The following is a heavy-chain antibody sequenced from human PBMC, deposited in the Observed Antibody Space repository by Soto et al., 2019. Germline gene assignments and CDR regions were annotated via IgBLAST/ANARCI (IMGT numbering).Heavy chain of an antibody. Sequence: QVQLVQSGAEVKKPGASVKVSCKASGYTFTGYYMHWVRQAPGQGLEWMGWINPNSGDTNYAQKFQGRVTMTRDTSISTAYMELSRLRSDDTAVYYCARTRYYYGSGSGMDVWGQGTTVTVSS. V-gene: IGHV1-2*02. J-gene: IGHJ6*02. D-gene: IGHD3-10*01. CDR2: INPNSGDT. CDR3: ARTRYYYGSGSGMDV. CDR1: GYTFTGYY.